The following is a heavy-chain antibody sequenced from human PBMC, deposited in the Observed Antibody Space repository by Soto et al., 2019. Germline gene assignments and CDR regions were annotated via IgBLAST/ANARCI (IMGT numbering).Heavy chain of an antibody. CDR2: IIPIFGTT. D-gene: IGHD1-26*01. V-gene: IGHV1-69*01. Sequence: QVQLVQSGAEVKKPGSSMKVSCRISGGTFSSYTFNWVRQAPGQGLEWMGGIIPIFGTTNYAQKFQGRVTITADESTITAYMDLSSLTLEDATVYYCARGAGSHLVYWYLDLWGHGTLVTVSS. J-gene: IGHJ2*01. CDR1: GGTFSSYT. CDR3: ARGAGSHLVYWYLDL.